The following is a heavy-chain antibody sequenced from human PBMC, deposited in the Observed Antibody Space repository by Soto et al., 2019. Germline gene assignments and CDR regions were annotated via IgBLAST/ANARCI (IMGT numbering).Heavy chain of an antibody. D-gene: IGHD3-3*01. V-gene: IGHV3-30-3*01. J-gene: IGHJ6*02. CDR3: ARDGGLRFFYYYGMDV. Sequence: GGSLRLSCAASGFTFSSYSMHWVRQAPGKGLEWVAVISYDGSNKYYADSVKGRFTISRDNSKNTLYLQMNSLRAEDTAVYYCARDGGLRFFYYYGMDVWGQGTTVTVS. CDR2: ISYDGSNK. CDR1: GFTFSSYS.